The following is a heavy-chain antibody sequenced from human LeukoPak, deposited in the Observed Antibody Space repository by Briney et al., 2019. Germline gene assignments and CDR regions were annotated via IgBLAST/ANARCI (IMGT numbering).Heavy chain of an antibody. V-gene: IGHV4-59*08. Sequence: SETLSLTCTVSGGSISSYYWSWIRQPPGKGLEWIGYIYYSGSTNYNPSLKSRVTISVDTSKNQFSLKLSSVTAADTAVYYCAGSWLLDLAYYYYGMDVWGQGTTVTVSS. D-gene: IGHD6-19*01. J-gene: IGHJ6*02. CDR1: GGSISSYY. CDR3: AGSWLLDLAYYYYGMDV. CDR2: IYYSGST.